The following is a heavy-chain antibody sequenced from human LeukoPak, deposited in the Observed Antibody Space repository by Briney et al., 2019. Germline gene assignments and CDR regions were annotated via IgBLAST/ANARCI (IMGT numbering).Heavy chain of an antibody. V-gene: IGHV1-18*01. CDR3: AGMSGYYPSYYFDY. J-gene: IGHJ4*02. CDR1: GGTFSSYA. CDR2: ISAYNGNI. D-gene: IGHD3-3*01. Sequence: ASVKVSCKASGGTFSSYAISWVRQAPGQGLEWLGWISAYNGNIDYAQKLQGRVTLTTDTSTSTAYMEVRSLRSDDTAVYYCAGMSGYYPSYYFDYWGQGTLVTVSS.